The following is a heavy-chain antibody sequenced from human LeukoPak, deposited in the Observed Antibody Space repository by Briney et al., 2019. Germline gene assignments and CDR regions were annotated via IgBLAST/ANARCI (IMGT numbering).Heavy chain of an antibody. Sequence: GGSLRLSCAASGFIFTNYFMSWVRQAPGKGLEWVASIKHDGSEKYYVDSVRGRFTISRDNTMNSLYLQMSSLRAEDTAVYFCARGWVVATGGFDMWGQGTMVTVSS. CDR1: GFIFTNYF. V-gene: IGHV3-7*03. CDR2: IKHDGSEK. CDR3: ARGWVVATGGFDM. D-gene: IGHD2-8*02. J-gene: IGHJ3*02.